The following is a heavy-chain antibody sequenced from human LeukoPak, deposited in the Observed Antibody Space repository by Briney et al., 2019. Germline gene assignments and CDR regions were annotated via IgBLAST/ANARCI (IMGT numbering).Heavy chain of an antibody. CDR1: GITVRNNH. V-gene: IGHV3-53*04. CDR2: IDSRDNT. J-gene: IGHJ5*02. D-gene: IGHD5-24*01. Sequence: PGGSLRLSCAASGITVRNNHMSWVRQAPGKGLEWVSVIDSRDNTYHADSVKGRFTISRHTSKNTLYLQMNSLRAEDTAVYYCARESTPLRGAFDPWGPGTLVTVSS. CDR3: ARESTPLRGAFDP.